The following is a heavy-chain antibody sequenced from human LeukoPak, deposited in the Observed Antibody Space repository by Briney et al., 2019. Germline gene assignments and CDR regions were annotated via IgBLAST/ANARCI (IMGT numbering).Heavy chain of an antibody. CDR3: ARDLSHDSSPDAFDI. CDR2: ISAYNGNT. J-gene: IGHJ3*02. Sequence: ASVKVSRKAPGYTFTSYGISWVRQAPGQGLEWMGWISAYNGNTNYAQKLQGRVTMTTDTSTSTAYMELRSLRSDDTAVYYCARDLSHDSSPDAFDIWGQGTMVTASS. CDR1: GYTFTSYG. D-gene: IGHD3-22*01. V-gene: IGHV1-18*01.